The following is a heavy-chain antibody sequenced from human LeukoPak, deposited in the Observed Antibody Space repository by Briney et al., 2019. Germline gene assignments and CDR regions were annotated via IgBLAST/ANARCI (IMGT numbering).Heavy chain of an antibody. D-gene: IGHD3-9*01. CDR2: IRYDGSNK. J-gene: IGHJ4*02. V-gene: IGHV3-30*02. Sequence: TGGSLRLSCAASGFTFSSYGMHWVRQAPGKGLEWVAFIRYDGSNKYYADSVKGRFTISRDNSKNTLYLQMNSLRAEDTAVYYCAKGVLRYFDWPSVDYWGQGTLVTVSS. CDR1: GFTFSSYG. CDR3: AKGVLRYFDWPSVDY.